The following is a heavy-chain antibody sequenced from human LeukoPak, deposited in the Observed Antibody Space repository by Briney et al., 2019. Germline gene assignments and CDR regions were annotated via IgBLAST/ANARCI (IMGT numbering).Heavy chain of an antibody. CDR2: INHSGGT. V-gene: IGHV4-34*01. CDR1: GGSFSDYS. J-gene: IGHJ4*02. D-gene: IGHD3-3*02. CDR3: ARTHFIISNYFDY. Sequence: SETLSLTCAVYGGSFSDYSWTWIRQPPGKGLEWIGEINHSGGTNHNPSLMSRVIMSVDPSKNQFSLKLSSVTAADTAMYYCARTHFIISNYFDYWGQGTLVTVSS.